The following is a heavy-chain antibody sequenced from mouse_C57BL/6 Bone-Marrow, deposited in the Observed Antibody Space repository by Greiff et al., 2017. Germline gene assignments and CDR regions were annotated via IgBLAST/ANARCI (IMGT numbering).Heavy chain of an antibody. V-gene: IGHV6-6*01. CDR2: IRNKANNHAT. CDR1: GFSLTSYG. J-gene: IGHJ2*01. D-gene: IGHD1-1*01. CDR3: TGFITTVVATEYFDY. Sequence: LQQSGPGLVQPSQSLSITCTVSGFSLTSYGVHWVRQSPEQGLEWVAEIRNKANNHATYYAESVKGRFTISRDDSKSSVYLQMNSLRAENTGIYYCTGFITTVVATEYFDYWGQGTTLTVSS.